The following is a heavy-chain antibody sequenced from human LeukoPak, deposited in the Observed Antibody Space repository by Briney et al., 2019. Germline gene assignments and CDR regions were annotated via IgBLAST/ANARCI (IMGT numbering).Heavy chain of an antibody. D-gene: IGHD3-22*01. CDR3: ARGGGYYYDSSGYYFFDY. J-gene: IGHJ4*02. Sequence: ASVKVSCKASGYTFTSYYMHWVRQAPGQGLEWMGIINPSGGSTSYAQKFQGRVTMTRDMSTSTVYMELSSLRSEDMAVYYCARGGGYYYDSSGYYFFDYWGQGTLVTVSS. CDR2: INPSGGST. V-gene: IGHV1-46*01. CDR1: GYTFTSYY.